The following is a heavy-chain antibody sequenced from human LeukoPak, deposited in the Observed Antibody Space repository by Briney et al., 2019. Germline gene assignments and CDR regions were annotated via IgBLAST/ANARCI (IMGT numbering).Heavy chain of an antibody. CDR3: ARGPFTMSEYSYGYVDYFDY. J-gene: IGHJ4*02. D-gene: IGHD5-18*01. CDR2: IYPGDSDT. V-gene: IGHV5-51*01. CDR1: GYRFTSYW. Sequence: GESLKISFKGSGYRFTSYWIGWVRPMPGKGLEWMGIIYPGDSDTRYSPSFQGQVTISADKSISTAYLQWSSLKASDTAMYYCARGPFTMSEYSYGYVDYFDYWGQGTLVTVSS.